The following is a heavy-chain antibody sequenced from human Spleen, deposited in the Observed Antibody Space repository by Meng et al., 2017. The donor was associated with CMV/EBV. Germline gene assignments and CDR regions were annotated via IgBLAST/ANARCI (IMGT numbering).Heavy chain of an antibody. D-gene: IGHD2-2*02. Sequence: KVSCKGSGYSFTSYWIGWVRQMPGKGLEWMGIIYPGDSDTRYSPSFQGQVTISADKSISTAYLQWSSLKASDTAMYYCARRYCSSTSCYKNYYYGMDVWGQGTTVTVSS. CDR1: GYSFTSYW. CDR3: ARRYCSSTSCYKNYYYGMDV. CDR2: IYPGDSDT. V-gene: IGHV5-51*01. J-gene: IGHJ6*02.